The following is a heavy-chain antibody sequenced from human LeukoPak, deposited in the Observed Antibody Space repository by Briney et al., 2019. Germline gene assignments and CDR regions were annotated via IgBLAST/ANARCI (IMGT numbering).Heavy chain of an antibody. Sequence: SETLSLTCTVSGGSISSSSYYWGWIRQPLGKGLEWIGSIYYSGSTYYNPSLKSRVTISVDTSKNQFSLKLSSVTAADTAVYYCARRRGNSSFGAFDIWGQGTMVTVSS. D-gene: IGHD4-23*01. CDR3: ARRRGNSSFGAFDI. V-gene: IGHV4-39*01. J-gene: IGHJ3*02. CDR1: GGSISSSSYY. CDR2: IYYSGST.